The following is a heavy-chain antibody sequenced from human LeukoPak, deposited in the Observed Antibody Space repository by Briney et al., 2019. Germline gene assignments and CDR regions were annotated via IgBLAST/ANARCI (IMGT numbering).Heavy chain of an antibody. CDR1: GGSVSIYY. CDR3: ARDRGYSSSPDY. J-gene: IGHJ4*02. Sequence: PSETLSLTCSVSGGSVSIYYWSWIRQPAGKGLEWIGRIYTSGSSNYNPSLKSRVSMSVDTSKNQFSLKLSSVTAADTAVYYCARDRGYSSSPDYWGQGTLVTVSS. CDR2: IYTSGSS. D-gene: IGHD6-13*01. V-gene: IGHV4-4*07.